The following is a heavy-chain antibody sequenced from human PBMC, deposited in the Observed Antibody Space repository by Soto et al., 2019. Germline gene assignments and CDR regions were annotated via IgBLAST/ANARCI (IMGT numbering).Heavy chain of an antibody. J-gene: IGHJ4*02. Sequence: PSETLSLTCAVYGGSLSGSYWSWIRQPPGKGLEWIGEINHSGSTNYNPSLKSRVTISADTSKNQFSLNLGSVTAADTAVYYCAGPSLCGGDCFFFDFWGREPWSPSPQ. CDR1: GGSLSGSY. D-gene: IGHD2-21*02. CDR3: AGPSLCGGDCFFFDF. V-gene: IGHV4-34*01. CDR2: INHSGST.